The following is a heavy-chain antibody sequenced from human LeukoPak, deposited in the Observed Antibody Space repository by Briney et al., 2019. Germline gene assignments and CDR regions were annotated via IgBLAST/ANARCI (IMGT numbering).Heavy chain of an antibody. Sequence: GGSLRLSCAASGFTFSTYGMHWVRQAPGKGLEWVAVVSFDGSNEYHADSVKGRFTISRDNSKNTLYLQMNSLRAEDTAVYYCAKARGNRRDYYGVDVWGQGTTVIVSS. J-gene: IGHJ6*02. CDR3: AKARGNRRDYYGVDV. V-gene: IGHV3-30*18. CDR2: VSFDGSNE. D-gene: IGHD1-14*01. CDR1: GFTFSTYG.